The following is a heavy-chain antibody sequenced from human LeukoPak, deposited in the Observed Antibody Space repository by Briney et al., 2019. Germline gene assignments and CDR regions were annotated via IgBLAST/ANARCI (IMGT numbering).Heavy chain of an antibody. J-gene: IGHJ4*01. V-gene: IGHV3-23*01. CDR1: GFTFSSYG. Sequence: GGSLRLSCAASGFTFSSYGMSWVRQAPGKGLEWVSAISGSGGSTYYADSVKGRFTISRDNSKNTLYLQMNSLRAEDTAVYFCAKEPHILTGYYTDYXXSWGXXTLXTVSS. D-gene: IGHD3-9*01. CDR3: AKEPHILTGYYTDYXXS. CDR2: ISGSGGST.